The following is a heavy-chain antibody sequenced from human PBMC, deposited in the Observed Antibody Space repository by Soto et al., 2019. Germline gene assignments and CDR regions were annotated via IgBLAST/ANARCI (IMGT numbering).Heavy chain of an antibody. CDR2: ISTSGTTM. D-gene: IGHD1-7*01. J-gene: IGHJ4*02. CDR1: GFTFSYYY. CDR3: GRGRNYPPY. V-gene: IGHV3-11*01. Sequence: QVQLVESGGDLVKPGGSLRLSCAASGFTFSYYYMSWIRQAPGKGLEWVAYISTSGTTMYYAVSVKGRFTISRDNAKNSLYLQMTSLRGEDTAVYYCGRGRNYPPYCDQGTLVTVSS.